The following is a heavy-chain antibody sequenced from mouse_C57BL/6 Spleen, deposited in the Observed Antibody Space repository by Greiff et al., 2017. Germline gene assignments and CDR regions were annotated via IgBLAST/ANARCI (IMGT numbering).Heavy chain of an antibody. Sequence: VHLVESGPELVKPGASVKISCKASGYSFTSYYIHWVKQRPGQGLEWIGWIYPGSGNTKYNEKFKGKATLTADTSSSTAYMQLSSLTSEDSAVYYCARWGLRQGFAYWGQGTLVTVSA. CDR3: ARWGLRQGFAY. J-gene: IGHJ3*01. V-gene: IGHV1-66*01. CDR1: GYSFTSYY. D-gene: IGHD2-4*01. CDR2: IYPGSGNT.